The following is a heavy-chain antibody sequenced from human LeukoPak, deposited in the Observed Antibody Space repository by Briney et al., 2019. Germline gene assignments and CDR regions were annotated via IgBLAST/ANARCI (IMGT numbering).Heavy chain of an antibody. J-gene: IGHJ4*02. D-gene: IGHD3-22*01. V-gene: IGHV3-20*04. CDR1: GFTFSSYG. CDR3: ARATHYYESSGYDY. CDR2: ISGSGGST. Sequence: PGGTLRLSCAASGFTFSSYGMSWVRQAPGKGLEWVSAISGSGGSTGYADSVKGRFTISRDNAKNSLYLQMNSLRAEDTALYYCARATHYYESSGYDYWGQGTLVTVSS.